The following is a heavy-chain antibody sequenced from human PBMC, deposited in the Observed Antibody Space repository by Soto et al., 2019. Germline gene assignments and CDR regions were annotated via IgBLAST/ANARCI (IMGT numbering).Heavy chain of an antibody. CDR1: GYTFTSYG. CDR3: ARDEEEGSYYDSSGYSAPDY. J-gene: IGHJ4*02. V-gene: IGHV1-18*04. CDR2: ISAYNGNT. D-gene: IGHD3-22*01. Sequence: ASVKVSRKASGYTFTSYGISWVRQAPGQGLEWMGWISAYNGNTNYAQKLQGRVTMTTDTSTSTAYMELRSLRSDDTAVYYCARDEEEGSYYDSSGYSAPDYWGQGTLVTVSS.